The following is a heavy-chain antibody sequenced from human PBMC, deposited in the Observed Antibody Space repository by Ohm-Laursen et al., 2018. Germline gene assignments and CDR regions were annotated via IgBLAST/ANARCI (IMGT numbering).Heavy chain of an antibody. Sequence: SQTLSLTCTVSGGSISSYYWSWIRQPPGKGLEWIGYIYYSGSTYYNPSLKSRVTISVDTSKNQFSLKLSSVTAADTAVYYCARDHYDYYYGMDVWGQGTTVTVSS. V-gene: IGHV4-59*12. CDR2: IYYSGST. CDR1: GGSISSYY. CDR3: ARDHYDYYYGMDV. J-gene: IGHJ6*02.